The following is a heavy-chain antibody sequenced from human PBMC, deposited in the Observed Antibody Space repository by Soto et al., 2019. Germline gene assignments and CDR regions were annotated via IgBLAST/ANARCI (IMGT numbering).Heavy chain of an antibody. V-gene: IGHV3-23*01. CDR1: GFTFSSYA. D-gene: IGHD2-2*01. J-gene: IGHJ6*02. CDR3: APPPAYQNYGMDV. Sequence: PGGSLRLSCAASGFTFSSYAMSWVRQAPGKGLEWVSAISGSGGSTYYADSVKGRLTISRDNSKNTLYLQMNSLRAEDTAVYYCAPPPAYQNYGMDVWGQGTTVTVSS. CDR2: ISGSGGST.